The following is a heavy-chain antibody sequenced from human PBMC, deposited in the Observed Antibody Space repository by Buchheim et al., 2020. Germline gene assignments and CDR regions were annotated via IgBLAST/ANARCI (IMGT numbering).Heavy chain of an antibody. V-gene: IGHV3-30-3*01. CDR3: AKDHVVVTAITNNFDY. D-gene: IGHD2-21*02. CDR2: ISYDGSNK. J-gene: IGHJ4*02. Sequence: QVQLVESGGGVVQPGRSLRLSCAASGFTFSSYAMHWVRQAPGKGLEWVAVISYDGSNKYYADSVKGRFTISRDNSKTTLYLQMNSLRAEDTAVYYCAKDHVVVTAITNNFDYWGQGTL. CDR1: GFTFSSYA.